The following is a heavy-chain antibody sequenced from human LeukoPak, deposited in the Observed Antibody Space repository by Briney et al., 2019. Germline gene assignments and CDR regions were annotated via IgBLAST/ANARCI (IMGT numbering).Heavy chain of an antibody. Sequence: SETLSLTCAVYGRSFSGYYWSWIRQPPGKGLEWIGEINHSGSTNYNPSLKSRVTISVDTSKNQFSLKLSSVTAADTAVYYCARGRAFGSYFDYWGQGTLVTVSS. J-gene: IGHJ4*02. CDR3: ARGRAFGSYFDY. CDR1: GRSFSGYY. CDR2: INHSGST. V-gene: IGHV4-34*01. D-gene: IGHD3-16*01.